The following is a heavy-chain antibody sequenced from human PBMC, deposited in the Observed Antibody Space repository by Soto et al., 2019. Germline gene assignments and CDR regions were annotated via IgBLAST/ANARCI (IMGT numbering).Heavy chain of an antibody. Sequence: QVQLQQWGAGLLKPSETMSLPCAVNGGSFSAYYWTWIRQPPGRGLEWIGEIDHSGSTNYNPSLESRVTISIDTAKNRFSLHVTSVTAADTAVYYCVRGLRYSGMDVWGQGTTVTVS. D-gene: IGHD2-15*01. V-gene: IGHV4-34*01. CDR3: VRGLRYSGMDV. CDR1: GGSFSAYY. J-gene: IGHJ6*02. CDR2: IDHSGST.